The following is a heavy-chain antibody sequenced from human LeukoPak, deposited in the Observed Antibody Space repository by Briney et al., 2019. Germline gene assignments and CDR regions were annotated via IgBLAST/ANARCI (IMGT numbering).Heavy chain of an antibody. CDR3: ARDESPGYYYMDV. CDR1: RFTLSSYS. CDR2: ISSSSSYI. V-gene: IGHV3-21*01. J-gene: IGHJ6*03. Sequence: GGSLRLSCAASRFTLSSYSMNWVRQAPGKGLEWVSSISSSSSYIYYADSVKGRFTISRDNTKNSLYLQMNSLRAEDTAVYYCARDESPGYYYMDVWGKGTTVTVSS.